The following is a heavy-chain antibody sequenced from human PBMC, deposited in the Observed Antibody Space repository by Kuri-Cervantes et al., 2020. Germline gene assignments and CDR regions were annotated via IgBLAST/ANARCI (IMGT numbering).Heavy chain of an antibody. J-gene: IGHJ3*02. CDR1: GFTFENYG. D-gene: IGHD3-22*01. Sequence: LSLTCAASGFTFENYGMNWVRQAPGRGLEWVSGINWNGGSIGYVESVKGRFTISRDNAKNSLFLQMNSLRAEDTAVYYCARESTMIVVGDAFDIWGQGTMVTVSS. V-gene: IGHV3-20*04. CDR2: INWNGGSI. CDR3: ARESTMIVVGDAFDI.